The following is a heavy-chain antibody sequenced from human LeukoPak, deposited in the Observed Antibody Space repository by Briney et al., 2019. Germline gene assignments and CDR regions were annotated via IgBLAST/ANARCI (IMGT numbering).Heavy chain of an antibody. CDR3: ASLGAYGILTGYYGIHDY. J-gene: IGHJ4*02. D-gene: IGHD3-9*01. CDR1: GYTFTSYG. V-gene: IGHV1-18*01. CDR2: ISAYNGNT. Sequence: GASVKVSCKASGYTFTSYGISWVRQAPGQGLEWMGWISAYNGNTNYAQKLQGRVAMTTDTSTSTAYMELRSLRSDDTAVYYCASLGAYGILTGYYGIHDYWGQGTLVTVSS.